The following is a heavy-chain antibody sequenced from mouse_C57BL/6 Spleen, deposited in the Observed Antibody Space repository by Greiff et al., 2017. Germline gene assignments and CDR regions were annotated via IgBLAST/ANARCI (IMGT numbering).Heavy chain of an antibody. Sequence: QVQLQQSGPGLVQPSQSLSITCTVSGFSLTSYGVHWVRQSPGKGLEWLGVIWSGGSTDYNAAFISRLSISKDNSKSQVFFKMNSLQADDTAIYYCAGYYGSSYFDVWGTGTTVTVSP. CDR2: IWSGGST. J-gene: IGHJ1*03. CDR3: AGYYGSSYFDV. D-gene: IGHD1-1*01. V-gene: IGHV2-2*01. CDR1: GFSLTSYG.